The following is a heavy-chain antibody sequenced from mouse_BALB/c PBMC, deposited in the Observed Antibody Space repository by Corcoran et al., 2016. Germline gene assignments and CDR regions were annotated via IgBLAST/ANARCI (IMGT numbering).Heavy chain of an antibody. Sequence: QIQLVQSGPELKKPGETVKISCKASGYTFTNYGMNWVKQAPGKGLKWMGWINTYTGEPTYADDFKGRFAFSLETSASTAYLQINNLKNEDTATYFCARGLNFDYWGQGTTLTVSS. J-gene: IGHJ2*01. CDR1: GYTFTNYG. CDR2: INTYTGEP. V-gene: IGHV9-3-1*01. CDR3: ARGLNFDY.